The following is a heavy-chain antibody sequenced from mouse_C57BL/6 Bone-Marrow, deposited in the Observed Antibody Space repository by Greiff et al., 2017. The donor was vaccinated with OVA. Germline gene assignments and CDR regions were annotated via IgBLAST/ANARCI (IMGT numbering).Heavy chain of an antibody. Sequence: QVQLQQPGAELVKPGASVKLSCKASGYTFTSYWMQWVKQRPGQGLEWIGEIDPSDSYTNYNQKFKGKATLTVDTSSSTAYMQLSSLTSEDSAVYYCARGVYYGSSSYYFDYWGQGTTLTVSS. CDR3: ARGVYYGSSSYYFDY. CDR2: IDPSDSYT. D-gene: IGHD1-1*01. V-gene: IGHV1-50*01. J-gene: IGHJ2*01. CDR1: GYTFTSYW.